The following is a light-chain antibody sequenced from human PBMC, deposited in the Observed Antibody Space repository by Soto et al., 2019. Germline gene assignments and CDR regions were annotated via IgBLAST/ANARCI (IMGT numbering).Light chain of an antibody. CDR3: QHYNSYSEA. CDR2: KAS. V-gene: IGKV1-5*03. J-gene: IGKJ1*01. CDR1: QSISSW. Sequence: DIQMTQSPSTLSASVGDSVTMSFRASQSISSWLAWYQQKPGKAPKLLIYKASTLKSGVPSRFSGSGSGTEFTLTISSLQPDDFATYYCQHYNSYSEAFGQGTKVDIK.